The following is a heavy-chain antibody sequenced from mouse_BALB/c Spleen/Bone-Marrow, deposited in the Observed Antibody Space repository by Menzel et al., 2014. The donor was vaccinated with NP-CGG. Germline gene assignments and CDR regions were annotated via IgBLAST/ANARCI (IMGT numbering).Heavy chain of an antibody. J-gene: IGHJ1*01. D-gene: IGHD2-4*01. CDR1: GYTFTSYW. Sequence: QVQLQQPAAALVKHGASVKLSCNASGYTFTSYWMNWVKQRPGQGLEWNGEFDTSDDYINYNQKDKGKGKLTVDKSSSTAYMQMSSLTSEDAAVYYCSRSRGFDYYGYFDVWGAGTTVTVSS. CDR2: FDTSDDYI. CDR3: SRSRGFDYYGYFDV. V-gene: IGHV1-69*02.